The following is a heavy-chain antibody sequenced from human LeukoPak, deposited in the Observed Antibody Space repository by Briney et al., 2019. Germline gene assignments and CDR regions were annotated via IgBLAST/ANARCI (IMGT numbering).Heavy chain of an antibody. V-gene: IGHV1-46*01. CDR1: GFTFTSYY. D-gene: IGHD3-16*02. CDR2: INPSGGST. J-gene: IGHJ4*02. CDR3: ARGGPFGGDIVYIPRFDY. Sequence: GGSLRLSCAGSGFTFTSYYMHWVRQAPGQGLEWMGIINPSGGSTSYAQKFQGRVTMTRDMSTSTVYMELSSLRSEDTAVYYCARGGPFGGDIVYIPRFDYWGQGTLVTVSS.